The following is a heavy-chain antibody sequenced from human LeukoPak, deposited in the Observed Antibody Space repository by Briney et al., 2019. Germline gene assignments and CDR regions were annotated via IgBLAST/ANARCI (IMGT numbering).Heavy chain of an antibody. J-gene: IGHJ3*02. D-gene: IGHD3-9*01. CDR2: IYYSGST. CDR1: GGSISSYY. CDR3: ARLQNYDILTGYTVVWAFDI. V-gene: IGHV4-59*12. Sequence: SETLSLTCTVSGGSISSYYWSWIRQPPGKGLEWIGYIYYSGSTNYNPSLKSRVTISVDTSKNQFSLKLSSVTAADTAVYYCARLQNYDILTGYTVVWAFDIWGQGTMVTVSS.